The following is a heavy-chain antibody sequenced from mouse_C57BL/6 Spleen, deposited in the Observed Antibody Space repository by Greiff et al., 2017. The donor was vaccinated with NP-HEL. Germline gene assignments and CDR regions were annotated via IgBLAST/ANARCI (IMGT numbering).Heavy chain of an antibody. CDR1: GFTFTDYY. CDR3: ARSYDGYPFDY. V-gene: IGHV7-3*01. D-gene: IGHD2-3*01. CDR2: IRNKANGYTT. Sequence: EVNLVESGGGLVQPGGSLSLSCAASGFTFTDYYMSWVRQPPGKALEWLGFIRNKANGYTTEYSASVKGRFTISRDNSQSILYLQMNALRAEDSATYYCARSYDGYPFDYWGQGTTLTVSP. J-gene: IGHJ2*01.